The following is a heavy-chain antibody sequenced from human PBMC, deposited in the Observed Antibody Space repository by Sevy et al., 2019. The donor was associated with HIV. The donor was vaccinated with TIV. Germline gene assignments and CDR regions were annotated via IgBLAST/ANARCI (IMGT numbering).Heavy chain of an antibody. CDR2: FDPEDGET. CDR3: ATLITIFGVVLKREYGMDV. V-gene: IGHV1-24*01. CDR1: GYTLTELS. J-gene: IGHJ6*02. Sequence: ASVKVSCKVSGYTLTELSMHWVRQAPGKGLEWMGGFDPEDGETIYAQRFQGRVTMTEDTSTDTAYMELSSLRSEDTALYYCATLITIFGVVLKREYGMDVWGQGTTVTVSS. D-gene: IGHD3-3*01.